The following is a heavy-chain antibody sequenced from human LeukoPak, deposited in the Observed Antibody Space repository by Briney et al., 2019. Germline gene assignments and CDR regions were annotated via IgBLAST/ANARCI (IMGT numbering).Heavy chain of an antibody. D-gene: IGHD1-26*01. CDR1: GLTVSSNY. CDR3: ARDLGSYYYYYYYYGMDV. Sequence: GGSLRLSFAASGLTVSSNYMSWVRQAPGKGLEWVSVIYSGGSTYYADSVEGRFTISRDNSKNTLYLQMNSLRAEDTAVYYCARDLGSYYYYYYYYGMDVWGQGTTVTVSS. J-gene: IGHJ6*02. V-gene: IGHV3-66*01. CDR2: IYSGGST.